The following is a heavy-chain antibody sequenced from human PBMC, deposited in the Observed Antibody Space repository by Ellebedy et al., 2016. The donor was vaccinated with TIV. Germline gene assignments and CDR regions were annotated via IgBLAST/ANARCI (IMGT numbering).Heavy chain of an antibody. V-gene: IGHV1-8*01. Sequence: ASVKVSCKTSGYNFATFDIIWVRQAIGQGLQWMGWTNPNSGNTGYAQEFRGRISMTRDTSIDTAYMELSSLTSEDTAVYFCTRGARAFLWSDYWGQGTLVTVSS. CDR1: GYNFATFD. J-gene: IGHJ4*02. D-gene: IGHD3-3*02. CDR2: TNPNSGNT. CDR3: TRGARAFLWSDY.